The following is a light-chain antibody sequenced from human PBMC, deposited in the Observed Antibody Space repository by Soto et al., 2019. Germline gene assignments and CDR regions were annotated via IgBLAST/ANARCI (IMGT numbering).Light chain of an antibody. CDR3: QHLNSYPRT. CDR2: AAS. Sequence: AIRMTQSPSSLSASTGDRVTITCRASQGISSYLAWYQQKPGTAPKLLIYAASTLQSGVPSRFSGSGSGTDFTLTISSLQPEDSATYYCQHLNSYPRTFGHGTKV. CDR1: QGISSY. J-gene: IGKJ1*01. V-gene: IGKV1-8*01.